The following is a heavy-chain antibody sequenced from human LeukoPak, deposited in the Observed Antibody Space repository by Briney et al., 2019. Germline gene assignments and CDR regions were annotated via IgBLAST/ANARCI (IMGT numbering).Heavy chain of an antibody. Sequence: GGSLRLSCAASGFTFSSYAMHWVRQAPGKGLEWVAVISYDGSNKYYADSVKGRFTISRDNSKNTLYLQMNSLRAEDTAVYYCARVGSRWSGHDTYYYYYYGMDVWGQGTTVTVSS. J-gene: IGHJ6*02. CDR3: ARVGSRWSGHDTYYYYYYGMDV. V-gene: IGHV3-30-3*01. D-gene: IGHD3-3*01. CDR2: ISYDGSNK. CDR1: GFTFSSYA.